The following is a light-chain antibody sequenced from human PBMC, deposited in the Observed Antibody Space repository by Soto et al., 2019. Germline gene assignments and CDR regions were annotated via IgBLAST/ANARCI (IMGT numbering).Light chain of an antibody. CDR2: GAS. CDR1: QGIDNY. V-gene: IGKV1-16*01. CDR3: QQYKSYPIT. Sequence: DIQMTQSPSSLSASVGDRVTITCWASQGIDNYLAWFQQKPGKAPKSLIYGASNLQSGVPSRFSGSRSGTDFTLTISSLQPEDFAAYYCQQYKSYPITFGQGTRLEIK. J-gene: IGKJ5*01.